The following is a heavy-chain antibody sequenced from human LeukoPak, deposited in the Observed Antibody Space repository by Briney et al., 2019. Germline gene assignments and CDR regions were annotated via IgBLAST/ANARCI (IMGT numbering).Heavy chain of an antibody. CDR3: ASTSGSSSWYFAFDI. J-gene: IGHJ3*02. D-gene: IGHD6-13*01. V-gene: IGHV1-69*13. CDR2: IIPIFGTA. CDR1: GGTFSSYA. Sequence: SVKVSCKASGGTFSSYAISWVRQAPGQGLEWMGGIIPIFGTANYAQKFQGRVTITADESTSTAYMELSSLRSEDTAVYYCASTSGSSSWYFAFDIWGQGTMVTVSS.